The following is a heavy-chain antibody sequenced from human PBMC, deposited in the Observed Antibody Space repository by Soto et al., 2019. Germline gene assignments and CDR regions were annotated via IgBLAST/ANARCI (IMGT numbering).Heavy chain of an antibody. CDR1: GYTFTSYY. J-gene: IGHJ3*02. CDR3: ARDPRVPDAFDI. V-gene: IGHV1-46*03. Sequence: APVKVSCKASGYTFTSYYMHWVRQAPGQGLEWMGIINPSGGSTSYAQKFQGRVTMTRDTSTSTVYMELSSLRSEDTAVYYCARDPRVPDAFDIWGQGTMVTVSS. CDR2: INPSGGST. D-gene: IGHD1-1*01.